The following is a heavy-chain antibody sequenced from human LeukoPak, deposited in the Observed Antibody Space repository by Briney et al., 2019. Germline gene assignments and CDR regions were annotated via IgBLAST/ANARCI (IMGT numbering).Heavy chain of an antibody. V-gene: IGHV3-20*04. CDR2: NWNGGST. D-gene: IGHD6-19*01. Sequence: PGGSLRLSCAASGFTFDDYGMSWVRQAPGKGLEWVSGNWNGGSTGYADSVKGRFTISRDDAQNSLFLQMNSLRAEDTAVYYCARQTQSSGLEYWGQGTLVTVSS. J-gene: IGHJ4*02. CDR1: GFTFDDYG. CDR3: ARQTQSSGLEY.